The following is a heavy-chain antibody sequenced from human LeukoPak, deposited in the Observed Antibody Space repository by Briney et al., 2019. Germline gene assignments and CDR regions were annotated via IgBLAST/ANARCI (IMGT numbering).Heavy chain of an antibody. CDR2: IRTDGSEV. CDR3: AREGPTVTTPMDA. CDR1: GFTFSSYW. J-gene: IGHJ6*04. Sequence: SGGSLRLSCAASGFTFSSYWMQWVRQPPGKGLVRVSRIRTDGSEVSYADSVQGRFTISRDNAKNTVYLQMNGLRDDDTAVYYCAREGPTVTTPMDAWGKGTTVTVSS. V-gene: IGHV3-74*01. D-gene: IGHD4-17*01.